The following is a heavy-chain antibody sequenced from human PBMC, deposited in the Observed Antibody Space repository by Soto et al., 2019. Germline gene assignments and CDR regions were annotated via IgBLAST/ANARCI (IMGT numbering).Heavy chain of an antibody. V-gene: IGHV3-48*02. J-gene: IGHJ3*02. CDR2: ISSSSSTI. D-gene: IGHD5-18*01. CDR1: GFTFSSYS. Sequence: LRLSCAASGFTFSSYSMNWVRQAPGKGLEWVSYISSSSSTIYYADSVKGRFTISRDNAKNSLYLQMNSLRDEDTAVYYCARDLLEDTAMDHDAFDIWGQGTMVTVSS. CDR3: ARDLLEDTAMDHDAFDI.